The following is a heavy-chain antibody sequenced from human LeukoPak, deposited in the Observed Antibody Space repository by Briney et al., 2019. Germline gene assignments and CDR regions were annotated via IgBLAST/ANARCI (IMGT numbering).Heavy chain of an antibody. J-gene: IGHJ4*02. CDR1: GFTFSSYS. V-gene: IGHV3-48*04. CDR3: ARVAAGGFDY. D-gene: IGHD2-15*01. CDR2: ITTSGGAK. Sequence: GGSLRLSCAASGFTFSSYSMNWVRQAPGKGLEWISYITTSGGAKNYADSVKGRFTISRDNAKNSLYLQMNSLRAEDTAVYYCARVAAGGFDYWGQGTLVTVSS.